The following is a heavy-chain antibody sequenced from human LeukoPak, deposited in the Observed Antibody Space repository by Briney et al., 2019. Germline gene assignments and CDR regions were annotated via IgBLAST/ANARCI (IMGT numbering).Heavy chain of an antibody. J-gene: IGHJ4*02. V-gene: IGHV3-9*01. CDR2: ISWNSDSK. CDR1: GFTFDDYA. CDR3: ARARYYDSSGYYSLEY. D-gene: IGHD3-22*01. Sequence: PGGSLRLSCEASGFTFDDYAMHWVRQAPGKGLEWVSGISWNSDSKGYADSLKGRITISRDNAKNSLYLQMNSLRTEDTALYYCARARYYDSSGYYSLEYWGQGTLVSVSS.